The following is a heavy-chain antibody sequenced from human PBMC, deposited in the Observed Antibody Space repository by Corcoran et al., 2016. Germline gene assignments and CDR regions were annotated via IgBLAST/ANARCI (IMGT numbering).Heavy chain of an antibody. J-gene: IGHJ3*01. D-gene: IGHD6-13*01. CDR3: VRSRYTSSWNDAFDV. CDR1: GYSFITYL. Sequence: EVQLVQSGAEVIEPGKSLKISCKGSGYSFITYLICWVRQMPGKGLEWKGIIYPGDSYTRYSPSFQDQITISVDKSISTAYLQWSSLTASDTAMDYSVRSRYTSSWNDAFDVWGQGTRVTVSS. V-gene: IGHV5-51*01. CDR2: IYPGDSYT.